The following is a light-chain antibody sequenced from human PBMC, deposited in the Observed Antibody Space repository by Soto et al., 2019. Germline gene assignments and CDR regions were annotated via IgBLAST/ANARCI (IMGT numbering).Light chain of an antibody. CDR2: DAS. Sequence: DIQMTQSPSTLSASIGARVTITCRASESIRTWLAWYQHKPGKAPKFLIYDASSLESGVPSRFSGSGSGTEFTLTISSLQPDDFAIYYCQQYSSYWTFGQGTKVDIK. CDR3: QQYSSYWT. CDR1: ESIRTW. V-gene: IGKV1-5*01. J-gene: IGKJ1*01.